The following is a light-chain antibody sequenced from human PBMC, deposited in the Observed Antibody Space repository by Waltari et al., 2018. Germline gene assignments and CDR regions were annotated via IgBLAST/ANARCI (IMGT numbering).Light chain of an antibody. Sequence: IQMTQSPSTLSASVAHRVALTFRASQTISSWLAWYQQQPGKAPRLRIYRASTLESGVPSRFSGSGSGTEFTLTISSLQPDDFATYYCQQYNSYSITFGQGTRLEIK. CDR2: RAS. CDR1: QTISSW. V-gene: IGKV1-5*03. CDR3: QQYNSYSIT. J-gene: IGKJ5*01.